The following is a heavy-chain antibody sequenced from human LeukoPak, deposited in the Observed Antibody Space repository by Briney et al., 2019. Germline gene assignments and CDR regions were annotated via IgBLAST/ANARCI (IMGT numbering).Heavy chain of an antibody. D-gene: IGHD3-16*02. CDR3: ARDIGFY. CDR1: GFTSSSYS. V-gene: IGHV3-48*04. CDR2: ITASGSGI. Sequence: PGGSLRLSCAASGFTSSSYSMSWVRQAPGKGLEWVAYITASGSGIYYADSLKGRFTISRENAKNSLFLQMNSLRTEDSAVYYCARDIGFYWGLGTLVTVSS. J-gene: IGHJ4*02.